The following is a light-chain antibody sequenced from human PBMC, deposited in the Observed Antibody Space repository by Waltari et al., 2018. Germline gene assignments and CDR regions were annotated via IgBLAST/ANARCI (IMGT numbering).Light chain of an antibody. J-gene: IGLJ1*01. Sequence: SYVLTQPLSVSVALGKTARVAWGGSNIETKSVHWYQQKPGQAPVLVIYKEVNRPSGIPDRVSGSNSGNTATLTISRAQVGDEGDYFCQVWDTNSLYVFGTGTKVTVL. V-gene: IGLV3-9*01. CDR1: NIETKS. CDR3: QVWDTNSLYV. CDR2: KEV.